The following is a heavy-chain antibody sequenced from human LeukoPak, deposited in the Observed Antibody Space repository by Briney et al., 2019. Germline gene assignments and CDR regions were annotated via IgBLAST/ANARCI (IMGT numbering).Heavy chain of an antibody. J-gene: IGHJ4*02. CDR3: AKSSSGWAEFDY. D-gene: IGHD6-19*01. CDR2: ISGNGYVT. CDR1: GFTLSSYA. Sequence: GGSLRLSCEASGFTLSSYAMSWVRQAPGKGLEWVSAISGNGYVTHYADSVRGRFTISRDNSKNTMSLQMNSLRAADTAVYYCAKSSSGWAEFDYWGQGTLVTVSS. V-gene: IGHV3-23*01.